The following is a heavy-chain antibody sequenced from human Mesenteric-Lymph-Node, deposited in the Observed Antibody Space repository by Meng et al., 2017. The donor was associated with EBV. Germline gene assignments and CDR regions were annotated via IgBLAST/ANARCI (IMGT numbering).Heavy chain of an antibody. CDR2: INPSSGGT. Sequence: AELVQSGAEVKKPGASVKFSCKASGYTFTSNYIHWVRQAPGQGPEWMGLINPSSGGTSYAQKFQGRVTMTRDTSTSTVYMEVISLRSDDTAVYYCTRVVYREFDPWGQGTLVTVSS. CDR3: TRVVYREFDP. CDR1: GYTFTSNY. V-gene: IGHV1-46*01. J-gene: IGHJ5*02. D-gene: IGHD5/OR15-5a*01.